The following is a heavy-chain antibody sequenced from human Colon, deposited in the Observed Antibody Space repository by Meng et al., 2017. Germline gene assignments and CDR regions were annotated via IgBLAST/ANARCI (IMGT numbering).Heavy chain of an antibody. CDR2: FFHTGRT. V-gene: IGHV4-4*02. Sequence: WVCGLWKPSGTLSLTCAVSGGSISSNWWSWVRQPPGKGLEWIVEFFHTGRTNYDPSLKSRVTISVDKSKNQFSLKLTSVTAADTAVYYCARHISILGQRGFDYWGQGTLVTVSS. CDR1: GGSISSNW. J-gene: IGHJ4*02. D-gene: IGHD3/OR15-3a*01. CDR3: ARHISILGQRGFDY.